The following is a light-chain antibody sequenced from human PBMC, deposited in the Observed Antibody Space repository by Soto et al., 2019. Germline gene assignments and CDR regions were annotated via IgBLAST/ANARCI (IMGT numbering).Light chain of an antibody. J-gene: IGKJ1*01. CDR1: QSVSSN. V-gene: IGKV3-15*01. Sequence: EIVVTQYPATLSVSPGERATLSCRASQSVSSNLAWYQQKPGQAPRLLIYGASTRATGIPARFSGSGSGTEFTLTISSLQSEDFAVYYCQQYNNWPPGTFGQGTKVDI. CDR3: QQYNNWPPGT. CDR2: GAS.